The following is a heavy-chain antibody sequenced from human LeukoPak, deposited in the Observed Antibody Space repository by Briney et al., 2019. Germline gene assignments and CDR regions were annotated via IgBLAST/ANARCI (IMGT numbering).Heavy chain of an antibody. J-gene: IGHJ6*02. CDR2: ISSSSSYI. V-gene: IGHV3-21*01. Sequence: GGSLRLSCAASGFTFRSYSMNWVRQAPGKGLEWVSSISSSSSYIYYADSVKGRFTISRDNAKNSLYLQMNSLRAEDTAVYYCARAPPGYGMDVWGQGTTVTVSS. CDR3: ARAPPGYGMDV. CDR1: GFTFRSYS.